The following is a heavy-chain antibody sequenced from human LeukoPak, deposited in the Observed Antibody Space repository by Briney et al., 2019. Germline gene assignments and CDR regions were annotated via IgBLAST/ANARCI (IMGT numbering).Heavy chain of an antibody. Sequence: GRSLRLSCAASGFTFSSYWMHWVRQAPGKGLVWVSRINSDGSSTSYADSVKGRFTISRDNAKNTLYLQMNSLRAEDTAVYYCARDSPNYSKGAIDIWGQGTMVTVSS. D-gene: IGHD1-7*01. J-gene: IGHJ3*02. CDR2: INSDGSST. CDR3: ARDSPNYSKGAIDI. CDR1: GFTFSSYW. V-gene: IGHV3-74*01.